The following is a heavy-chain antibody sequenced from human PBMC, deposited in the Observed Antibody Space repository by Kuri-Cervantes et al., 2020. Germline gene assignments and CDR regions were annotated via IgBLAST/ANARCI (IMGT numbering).Heavy chain of an antibody. Sequence: ASVKVSCKASGYTFTSYGISWVRQAPGQGLEWMGWISAYNGNTNYAQKLQGRVTMTTDTSTSTVYMELSSLRSEDTAVYYCAREPGYGSGPLDYWDQGTLVTVSS. V-gene: IGHV1-18*01. CDR3: AREPGYGSGPLDY. J-gene: IGHJ4*02. CDR2: ISAYNGNT. D-gene: IGHD3-10*01. CDR1: GYTFTSYG.